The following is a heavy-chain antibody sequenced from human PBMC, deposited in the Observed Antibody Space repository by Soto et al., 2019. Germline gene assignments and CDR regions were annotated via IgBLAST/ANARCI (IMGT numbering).Heavy chain of an antibody. V-gene: IGHV3-33*01. CDR3: ARVPGSGTYYDNRIANVAFDI. CDR2: IWYDGSSE. Sequence: LRLSCAASGFTFSNYGVHWVRQAPGKGLEWVAVIWYDGSSEYYTESVKGRFTISRDNSKNTLYLQMNSLRAEDTAVYYCARVPGSGTYYDNRIANVAFDILGQGTMVTVSS. J-gene: IGHJ3*02. CDR1: GFTFSNYG. D-gene: IGHD3-10*01.